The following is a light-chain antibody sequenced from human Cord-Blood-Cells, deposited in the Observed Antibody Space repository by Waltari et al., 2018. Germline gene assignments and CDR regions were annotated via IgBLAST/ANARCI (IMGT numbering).Light chain of an antibody. CDR1: SRDGGGYNY. Sequence: QSALTQPASLSGSPGQSITIPCTGTSRDGGGYNYVSWYQQHPGKAPKLMIYDVSNRPAGVSNRFAGSKSGNTASLTISGLQAEDEADYYCSSYTSSSTYVFGTGTKVTVL. V-gene: IGLV2-14*01. CDR2: DVS. J-gene: IGLJ1*01. CDR3: SSYTSSSTYV.